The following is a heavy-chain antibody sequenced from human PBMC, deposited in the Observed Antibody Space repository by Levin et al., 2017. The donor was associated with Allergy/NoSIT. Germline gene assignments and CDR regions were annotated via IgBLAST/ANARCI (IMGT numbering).Heavy chain of an antibody. J-gene: IGHJ4*02. Sequence: PGGSLRLSCAASGFTFSDYYMSWIRQAPGKGLEWVSYISSSGSTIYYADSVKGRFTISRDNAKNSLYLQMNSLRAEDTAVYYCAVGYGSGSYYDYYFDYWGQGTLVTVSS. CDR1: GFTFSDYY. V-gene: IGHV3-11*01. CDR3: AVGYGSGSYYDYYFDY. CDR2: ISSSGSTI. D-gene: IGHD3-10*01.